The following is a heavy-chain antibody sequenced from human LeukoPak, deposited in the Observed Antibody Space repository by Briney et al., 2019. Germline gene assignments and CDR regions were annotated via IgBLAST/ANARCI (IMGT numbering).Heavy chain of an antibody. V-gene: IGHV4-59*01. J-gene: IGHJ3*02. Sequence: PSETLSLTCTVAGGSISGYYWSWIRQPPGKGLEWIGYISYSGSTNYNPSLKSRVTISAETSKNQFSLKLSSVTAADTAVYYCATTGYRGFDIWGQGTMVTVSS. CDR2: ISYSGST. CDR1: GGSISGYY. D-gene: IGHD5-18*01. CDR3: ATTGYRGFDI.